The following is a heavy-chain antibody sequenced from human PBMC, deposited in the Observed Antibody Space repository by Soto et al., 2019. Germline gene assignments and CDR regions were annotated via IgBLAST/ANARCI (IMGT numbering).Heavy chain of an antibody. CDR3: ARAPFGATLNWFDP. CDR2: INPSGGST. J-gene: IGHJ5*02. Sequence: ASVKVSCKASGYTFTSYYMHWVLQAPGQGLEWMGIINPSGGSTSYAQKLQGRVTMTRDTSTSTAYMELSSLGSEDTAVYYCARAPFGATLNWFDPWGQGTLVTVSS. CDR1: GYTFTSYY. V-gene: IGHV1-46*01. D-gene: IGHD3-10*01.